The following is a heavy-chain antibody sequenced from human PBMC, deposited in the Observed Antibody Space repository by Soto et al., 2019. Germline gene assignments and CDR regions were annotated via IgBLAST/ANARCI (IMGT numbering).Heavy chain of an antibody. J-gene: IGHJ5*02. CDR3: AAACNGSGYYTGDNWFDP. Sequence: ASVKVSCKASGFTFTSSAVQWVRQARGQRLEWVGWIVVGSGNTNYAQKFQERVTITRDMSTSTAYMELSSLRSEDTAVYYCAAACNGSGYYTGDNWFDPWGQGTLVTVSS. D-gene: IGHD3-3*01. CDR1: GFTFTSSA. CDR2: IVVGSGNT. V-gene: IGHV1-58*01.